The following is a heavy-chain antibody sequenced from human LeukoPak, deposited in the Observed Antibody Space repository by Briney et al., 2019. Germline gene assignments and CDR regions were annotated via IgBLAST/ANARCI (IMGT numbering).Heavy chain of an antibody. J-gene: IGHJ5*02. Sequence: SVKVSCKASGYTFTGYYMHWVRQAPGQGLEWMGWINPNSGGTNYAQKFQGRVTMTRDTSISTAYMELSRLRSDDTAVYYCARDDIAYYDFWSGYNNWFDPWGQGTLVTVSS. D-gene: IGHD3-3*01. CDR1: GYTFTGYY. V-gene: IGHV1-2*02. CDR3: ARDDIAYYDFWSGYNNWFDP. CDR2: INPNSGGT.